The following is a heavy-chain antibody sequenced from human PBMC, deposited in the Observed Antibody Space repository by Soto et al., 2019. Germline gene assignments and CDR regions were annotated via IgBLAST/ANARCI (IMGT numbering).Heavy chain of an antibody. V-gene: IGHV4-59*01. J-gene: IGHJ4*02. CDR2: IYYSGST. CDR1: GGSINNYF. CDR3: ARAGRNYHETGYHFDN. D-gene: IGHD3-22*01. Sequence: PSETLSLTCTVSGGSINNYFWTWIRQPPGKGLEWIGYIYYSGSTYYNASLKSRLTMSVDTSKNQLSLKLSSVTAADTAVYYCARAGRNYHETGYHFDNWGQGTLVTVSS.